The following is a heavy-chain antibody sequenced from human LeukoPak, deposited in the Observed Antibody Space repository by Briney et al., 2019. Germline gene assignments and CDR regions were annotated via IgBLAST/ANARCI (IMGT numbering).Heavy chain of an antibody. D-gene: IGHD6-13*01. CDR3: ARASIAAAGYYYYGMDV. Sequence: ASVKVSCKASGYTFTSYYMHWVRQAPGQGLEWMGIINPSGGSTSYAQKFQGWVTMTRDTSISTAYMELSRLRSDDTAVYYCARASIAAAGYYYYGMDVWGQGTTVTVSS. CDR1: GYTFTSYY. CDR2: INPSGGST. V-gene: IGHV1-46*01. J-gene: IGHJ6*02.